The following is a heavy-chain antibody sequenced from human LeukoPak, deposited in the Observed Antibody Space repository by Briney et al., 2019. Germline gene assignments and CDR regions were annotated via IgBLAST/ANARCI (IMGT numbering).Heavy chain of an antibody. V-gene: IGHV4-59*01. Sequence: PSETLSLTCTVSGGSISSYYWSWIRQPPGKGLEWIGYIYYSGSTNYNPSLKSRVTISVDTSKNQFSLKLSSVTAADTAVYYCAGAPRGGYCSGGSCYSRKAFDIWGQGTMVTVSS. CDR3: AGAPRGGYCSGGSCYSRKAFDI. CDR2: IYYSGST. D-gene: IGHD2-15*01. J-gene: IGHJ3*02. CDR1: GGSISSYY.